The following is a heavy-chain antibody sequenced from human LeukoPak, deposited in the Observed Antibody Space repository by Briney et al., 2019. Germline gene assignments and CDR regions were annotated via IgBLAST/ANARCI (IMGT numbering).Heavy chain of an antibody. D-gene: IGHD3-10*01. J-gene: IGHJ4*02. CDR1: GGSISSYY. Sequence: SETLSLTCTVSGGSISSYYWSWIRQPPGKGLKWIGYIYYSGSTNYNPSLKSRVTISVDTSKNQFSLKLSSVTAADTAVYYCAKSYYGSGSYFDYWGQGTLVTVSS. CDR2: IYYSGST. V-gene: IGHV4-59*01. CDR3: AKSYYGSGSYFDY.